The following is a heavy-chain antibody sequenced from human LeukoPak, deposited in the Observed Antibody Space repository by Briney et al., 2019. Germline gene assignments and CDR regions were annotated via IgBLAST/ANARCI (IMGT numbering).Heavy chain of an antibody. V-gene: IGHV3-53*01. Sequence: PGGSLRLSSAASGFTVISHYMSWVRQAPGKGLECVSVIYSGGSTYYVDSVKGRFTISRDNSKNTLYLQMNSLRAEDTAVYYCARASDYGNAFDIWGQGTMVTVSS. CDR1: GFTVISHY. D-gene: IGHD4-17*01. CDR2: IYSGGST. J-gene: IGHJ3*02. CDR3: ARASDYGNAFDI.